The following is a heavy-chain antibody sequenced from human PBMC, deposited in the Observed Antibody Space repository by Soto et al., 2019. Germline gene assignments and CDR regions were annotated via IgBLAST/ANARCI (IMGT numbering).Heavy chain of an antibody. CDR3: ARESSVVVVAATRRWFDP. CDR1: GFTFSSYW. D-gene: IGHD2-15*01. J-gene: IGHJ5*02. CDR2: IKQDGSEK. Sequence: PGGSLRLSCAASGFTFSSYWMSWVRQAPGKGLEWVANIKQDGSEKYYVDSVKGRFTISRDNAKNSLYLQMNSLRAEDTAVYYCARESSVVVVAATRRWFDPWGQGTLVTVSS. V-gene: IGHV3-7*05.